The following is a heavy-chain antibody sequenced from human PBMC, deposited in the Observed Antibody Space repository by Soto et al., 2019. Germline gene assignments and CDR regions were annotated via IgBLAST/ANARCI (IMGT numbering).Heavy chain of an antibody. Sequence: QVPLVESGGGVVQPGRSLRLSCAASGFTFSSYAMHWVRQAPGKGLEWVAVISYDGSNKYYADSVKGRFTISRDNSKNTLYLQMNSLRAEDTAVYYCARSVKGPYYFDYWGQGTLVTVSS. CDR2: ISYDGSNK. CDR1: GFTFSSYA. V-gene: IGHV3-30-3*01. J-gene: IGHJ4*02. CDR3: ARSVKGPYYFDY. D-gene: IGHD6-19*01.